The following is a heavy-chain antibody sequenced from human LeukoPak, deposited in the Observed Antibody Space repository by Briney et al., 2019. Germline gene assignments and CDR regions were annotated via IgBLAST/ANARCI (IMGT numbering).Heavy chain of an antibody. CDR3: SRGVSVVVPLDWFDP. CDR1: GFTFSIYS. V-gene: IGHV3-21*01. CDR2: ISSSSSYI. J-gene: IGHJ5*02. D-gene: IGHD2-2*01. Sequence: GGSLRLSCAPSGFTFSIYSMNWVRHAPRKGLECVSSISSSSSYIYYADSVKGRFTIYRDNAKNSLYLQMNSLRAEGTAVYYCSRGVSVVVPLDWFDPWGQGTLVTVSS.